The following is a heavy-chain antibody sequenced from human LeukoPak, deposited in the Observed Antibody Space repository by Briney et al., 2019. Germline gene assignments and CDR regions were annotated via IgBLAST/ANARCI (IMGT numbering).Heavy chain of an antibody. V-gene: IGHV1-2*06. CDR1: GYTFTGYY. CDR2: INPNSGDT. J-gene: IGHJ4*02. Sequence: ASVTVSFTASGYTFTGYYMHWVRQAPGQGLEWVGRINPNSGDTNYAQRFQGRVTMTRDTSISTAYMELSRLSSDDTAVYYCAREVNGDYALDYWGQGTLVTVSS. CDR3: AREVNGDYALDY. D-gene: IGHD4-17*01.